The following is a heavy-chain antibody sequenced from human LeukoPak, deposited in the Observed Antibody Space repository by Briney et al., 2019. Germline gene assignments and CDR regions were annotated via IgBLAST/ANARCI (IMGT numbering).Heavy chain of an antibody. J-gene: IGHJ4*02. V-gene: IGHV5-51*01. CDR3: ARRGVYSSSWYDY. CDR1: GYGFTSYW. D-gene: IGHD6-13*01. Sequence: GESLKISCKGSGYGFTSYWIGWVRQMPGKGLEWMGIICPGDSDTTYSPSFQGQVTISADKSISTAYLQWSSLKASDTAMYYCARRGVYSSSWYDYWGQGTLVTVSS. CDR2: ICPGDSDT.